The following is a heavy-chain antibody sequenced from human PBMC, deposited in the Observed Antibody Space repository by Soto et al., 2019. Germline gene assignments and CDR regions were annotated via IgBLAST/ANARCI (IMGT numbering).Heavy chain of an antibody. CDR2: IYYSGSM. Sequence: QLQLQESGPGLVKPSETLSLTCTVSSGSITSRSHYWGWIRQPPGKGLEWIGSIYYSGSMYYSPSLKSRVTIFADTSKNQFSLKLSSVTAADTAVYYCVRQIPDTATGTYYFDYWGQGSLVTVSS. CDR3: VRQIPDTATGTYYFDY. CDR1: SGSITSRSHY. J-gene: IGHJ4*02. D-gene: IGHD5-18*01. V-gene: IGHV4-39*01.